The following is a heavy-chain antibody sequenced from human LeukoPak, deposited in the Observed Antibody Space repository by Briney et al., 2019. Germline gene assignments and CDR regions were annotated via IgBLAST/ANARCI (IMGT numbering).Heavy chain of an antibody. CDR2: INSDGSST. Sequence: GGSLRLSCAASGFTFSSYGMHWVRQAPGKGLVWVSRINSDGSSTSYADSVKGRLTISRDNAKNTLYLQMNSLRVEDTAVYYCARGDGYAQRDWGQGTLVTVPS. V-gene: IGHV3-74*01. CDR3: ARGDGYAQRD. D-gene: IGHD5-12*01. J-gene: IGHJ4*02. CDR1: GFTFSSYG.